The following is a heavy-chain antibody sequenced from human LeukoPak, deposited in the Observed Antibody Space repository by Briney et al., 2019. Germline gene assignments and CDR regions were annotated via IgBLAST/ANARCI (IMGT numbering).Heavy chain of an antibody. CDR3: ARYGSGWGFDY. D-gene: IGHD6-19*01. Sequence: SGGSLRLSSAASGFTFSSYNMNWVRQAPGKGLEWVSYISSSGSTIYYADSVKGRFTISRDNAKNSLYLQMNSLRDDDTAVYFCARYGSGWGFDYWGQGTLVTVSS. V-gene: IGHV3-48*02. CDR2: ISSSGSTI. J-gene: IGHJ4*02. CDR1: GFTFSSYN.